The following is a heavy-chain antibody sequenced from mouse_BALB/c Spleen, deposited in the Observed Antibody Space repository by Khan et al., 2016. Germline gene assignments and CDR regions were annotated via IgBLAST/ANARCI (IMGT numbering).Heavy chain of an antibody. D-gene: IGHD2-14*01. V-gene: IGHV1-20*02. J-gene: IGHJ1*01. CDR3: ARYRYDAYFDV. CDR2: INLYNGDT. CDR1: GYSFTDYF. Sequence: VQLQQPGPVLVKPGASVKISCKASGYSFTDYFMNWVMQSHGKSLEWIGRINLYNGDTFYNQKFTGKATLTVDKSSNTAHMEPRSLASEDSAVYYCARYRYDAYFDVWGAGTTVTVSS.